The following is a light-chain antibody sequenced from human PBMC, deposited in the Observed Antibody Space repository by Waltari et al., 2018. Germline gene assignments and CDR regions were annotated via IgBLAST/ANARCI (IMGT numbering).Light chain of an antibody. CDR3: QQYYSTPYT. J-gene: IGKJ2*01. V-gene: IGKV4-1*01. CDR1: QSVLYSSNNKNY. CDR2: CAS. Sequence: DIVMTQAPDSLAVSLGVRATINCKSSQSVLYSSNNKNYLPWYQQKPGQPPKLLIYCASTRESGVPDRFSGSGSGTDFTLTISSLQAEDVAVYYCQQYYSTPYTFGQGTKLEIK.